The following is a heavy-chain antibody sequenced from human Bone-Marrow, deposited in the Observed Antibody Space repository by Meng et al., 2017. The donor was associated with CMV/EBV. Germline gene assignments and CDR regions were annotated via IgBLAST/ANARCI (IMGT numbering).Heavy chain of an antibody. CDR3: ARVDAITMVRGVPDY. J-gene: IGHJ4*02. CDR2: IYYSGST. D-gene: IGHD3-10*01. V-gene: IGHV4-38-2*02. CDR1: GFSISSGYY. Sequence: SETLSLTCTVSGFSISSGYYWGWIRQPPGKGLEWIGSIYYSGSTYYNPSLKSRVTISVDTSKNQFSLKLSSVTAADTAVYYCARVDAITMVRGVPDYWGQGTLVTVSS.